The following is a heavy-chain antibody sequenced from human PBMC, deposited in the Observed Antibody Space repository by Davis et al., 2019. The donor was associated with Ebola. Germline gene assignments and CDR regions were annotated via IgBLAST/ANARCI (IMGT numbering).Heavy chain of an antibody. CDR2: IYPGDSDT. D-gene: IGHD6-13*01. J-gene: IGHJ5*02. CDR1: GYSFTSYY. V-gene: IGHV5-51*01. Sequence: GESLKISCKGSGYSFTSYYIGWVRQMTGKGLEWMGIIYPGDSDTRYSPSFQGHVTISADKSISTAYLQWSSLKASDTAMYYCARHGVAAASQIDPWGQGTLVTVSS. CDR3: ARHGVAAASQIDP.